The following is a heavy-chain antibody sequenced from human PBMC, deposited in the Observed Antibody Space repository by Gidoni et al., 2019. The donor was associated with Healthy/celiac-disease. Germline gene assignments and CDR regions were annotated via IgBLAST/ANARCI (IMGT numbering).Heavy chain of an antibody. Sequence: QVQLQESGPGLVKPSQTLSLTCAVSGGSLSSCSYYWSWSRQPAGKGLGWIWRIYHSGSTSYIPSLKSRVTTAVDTSKNQFSRKLSSVTAADTAVYYCARITICGVVNYWGQGTLVTVSS. CDR3: ARITICGVVNY. J-gene: IGHJ4*02. V-gene: IGHV4-61*02. D-gene: IGHD3-3*01. CDR2: IYHSGST. CDR1: GGSLSSCSYY.